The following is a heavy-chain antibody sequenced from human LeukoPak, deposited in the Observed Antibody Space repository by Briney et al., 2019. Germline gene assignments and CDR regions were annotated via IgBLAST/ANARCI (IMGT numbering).Heavy chain of an antibody. Sequence: SETLSLTCTVSGGSISSSSYYWGWIRQPPGKGLEWIGSIYYSGSTYYNPSLKSRVTISVDTSKNQFSLKLSSVTAADTAVYYCATHDSSGYYCFFYRGQGTLVTVSS. CDR3: ATHDSSGYYCFFY. CDR1: GGSISSSSYY. J-gene: IGHJ4*02. CDR2: IYYSGST. V-gene: IGHV4-39*01. D-gene: IGHD3-22*01.